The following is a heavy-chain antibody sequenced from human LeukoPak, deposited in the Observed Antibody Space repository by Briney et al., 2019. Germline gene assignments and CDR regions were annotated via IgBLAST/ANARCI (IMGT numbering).Heavy chain of an antibody. CDR3: ATDFYDST. CDR1: GFIFTNYF. Sequence: GGSLRLSCAASGFIFTNYFMSWVRQAPGKGLEWVGRIRSNSDGGTIDYAAPVKGRFTLSRDDSKTTLYPQMNSLQTEDTAVYYCATDFYDSTWGQGTLVTVSS. V-gene: IGHV3-15*01. J-gene: IGHJ5*02. D-gene: IGHD3-22*01. CDR2: IRSNSDGGTI.